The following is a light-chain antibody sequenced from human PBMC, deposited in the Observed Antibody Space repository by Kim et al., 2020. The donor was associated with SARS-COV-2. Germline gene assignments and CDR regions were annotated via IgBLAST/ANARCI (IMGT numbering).Light chain of an antibody. CDR3: QQSNDWPPLT. CDR1: QTSNNR. V-gene: IGKV3-15*01. J-gene: IGKJ1*01. Sequence: PGERAALSCRTSQTSNNRLVWYQQKPGQPPRRLIYDATTRATGGPARFVGSGSETDFTLTISSLQSEDFAVYYCQQSNDWPPLTFGQGTKVDIK. CDR2: DAT.